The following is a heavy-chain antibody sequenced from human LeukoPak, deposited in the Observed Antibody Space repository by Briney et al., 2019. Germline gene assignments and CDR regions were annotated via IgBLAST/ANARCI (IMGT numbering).Heavy chain of an antibody. V-gene: IGHV3-30-3*01. D-gene: IGHD3-10*01. J-gene: IGHJ4*02. CDR1: GFTFSSYA. CDR2: LSYDGTSK. Sequence: GRSLRLSCAASGFTFSSYAMHWVRQAPGKGLEWVAVLSYDGTSKYYADYVKGRFTISRDNSKNTLYLQMNSLRAEDTAVYYCAAGEFFDYWGQGTLVTVSS. CDR3: AAGEFFDY.